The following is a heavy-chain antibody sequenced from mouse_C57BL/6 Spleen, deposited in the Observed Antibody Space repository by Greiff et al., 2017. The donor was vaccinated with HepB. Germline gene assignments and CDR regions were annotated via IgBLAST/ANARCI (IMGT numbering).Heavy chain of an antibody. D-gene: IGHD1-1*01. J-gene: IGHJ3*01. V-gene: IGHV6-3*01. CDR1: GFTFSNYW. CDR2: IRLKSDNYAT. Sequence: EVKLLESGGGLVQPGGSMKLSCVASGFTFSNYWMNWVRQSPEKGLEWVAQIRLKSDNYATHYAESVKGRFTISRDDSKSSVYLQMNNLRAEDTGIYYCTVPPYGPFAYWGQGTLVTVSA. CDR3: TVPPYGPFAY.